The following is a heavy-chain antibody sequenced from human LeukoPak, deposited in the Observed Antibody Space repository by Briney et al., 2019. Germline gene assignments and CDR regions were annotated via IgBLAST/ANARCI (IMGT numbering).Heavy chain of an antibody. CDR3: ARGGSYPHPYPPDY. V-gene: IGHV4-39*07. Sequence: PSETLSLTCTVSGGSISSSSYYWGWIRQPPGKGLEWIGSIYYSGSTYYNPSLKSRVTISVDTSKNQFSLKLSSVTAADTAVYYCARGGSYPHPYPPDYWGQGTLVTVSS. CDR2: IYYSGST. D-gene: IGHD1-26*01. J-gene: IGHJ4*02. CDR1: GGSISSSSYY.